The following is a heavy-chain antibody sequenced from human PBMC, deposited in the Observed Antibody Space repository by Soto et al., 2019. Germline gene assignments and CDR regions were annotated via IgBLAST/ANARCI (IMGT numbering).Heavy chain of an antibody. J-gene: IGHJ4*02. Sequence: VQLLESGGGWVQPGGSLRLSCEASGFTLSSFAMGWVRQAPGKGLEWVSDISASGSRSSYADFVRGRFTVSRDNSKNTLFLQMNRLSVDDTAVYYCAKSRLVMTSSSFDSWGQGALVSVSS. D-gene: IGHD2-21*02. CDR1: GFTLSSFA. V-gene: IGHV3-23*01. CDR3: AKSRLVMTSSSFDS. CDR2: ISASGSRS.